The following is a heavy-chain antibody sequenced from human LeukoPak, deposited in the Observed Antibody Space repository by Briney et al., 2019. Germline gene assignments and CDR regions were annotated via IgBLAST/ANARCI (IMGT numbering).Heavy chain of an antibody. CDR2: IYHSGST. D-gene: IGHD6-19*01. CDR3: AREIAVAYGDYFDY. J-gene: IGHJ4*02. Sequence: SETLSLTCAVSGGSISSSNWWSWVRQPPGKGLEWIGEIYHSGSTNYNPSLKSRVTISVDKSKNQFSLKLSSVTAADTAVYYCAREIAVAYGDYFDYWGQGTLVTVSS. V-gene: IGHV4-4*02. CDR1: GGSISSSNW.